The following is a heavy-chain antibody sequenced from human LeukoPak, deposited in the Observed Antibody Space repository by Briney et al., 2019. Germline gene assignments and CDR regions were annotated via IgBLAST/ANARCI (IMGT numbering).Heavy chain of an antibody. CDR3: ARDCSPSGYGGYVDAFDI. D-gene: IGHD4-17*01. Sequence: GGSLRLSCAASGFTFSSYSMNWVRQAPGKGLEWVSSISSSSSYIYYADSVKGRFTISRDNAKNSLYLQMNSLRAEDTAVYYCARDCSPSGYGGYVDAFDIWGQGTMVTVSS. V-gene: IGHV3-21*01. CDR1: GFTFSSYS. J-gene: IGHJ3*02. CDR2: ISSSSSYI.